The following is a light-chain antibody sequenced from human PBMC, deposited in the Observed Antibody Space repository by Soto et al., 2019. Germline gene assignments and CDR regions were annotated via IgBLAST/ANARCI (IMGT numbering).Light chain of an antibody. CDR1: SSDVGGYNY. CDR2: DVS. Sequence: QSALTQPASVSGSPGQSITISCTGTSSDVGGYNYVSWYQQHSGKAPKVMIYDVSNRPSGVSNRFSGSKSGNTASLTISGLQAEDDADYYCGSDTSLSTLLFGGGTKLTVL. CDR3: GSDTSLSTLL. J-gene: IGLJ2*01. V-gene: IGLV2-14*01.